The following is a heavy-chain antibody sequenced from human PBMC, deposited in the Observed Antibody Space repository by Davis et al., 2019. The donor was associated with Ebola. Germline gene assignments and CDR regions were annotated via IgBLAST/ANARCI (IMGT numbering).Heavy chain of an antibody. V-gene: IGHV4-59*01. Sequence: SETLSLTCAVYGGSFSGYYWSWIRQPPGKGLEWIGYVNYRGTTNYNPSLKNRVTISVDTSENQFALKLTSVTAEDTAVYFCARDDGSGWPYGMDVWGQGTLVTVSS. CDR3: ARDDGSGWPYGMDV. CDR1: GGSFSGYY. CDR2: VNYRGTT. D-gene: IGHD6-19*01. J-gene: IGHJ6*02.